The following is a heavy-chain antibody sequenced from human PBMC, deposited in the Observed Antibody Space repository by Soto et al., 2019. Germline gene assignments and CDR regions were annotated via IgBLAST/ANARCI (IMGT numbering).Heavy chain of an antibody. V-gene: IGHV4-39*02. CDR3: AGLVVVGPVCNV. Sequence: QLQLQESGPGLVKPSETLSLTCSVSGGSINYNSYHWGWIRQPPGQGLEWIGSIFYTGTTFYNPSLGRRVTLSVDTSKDSFSLQLTPVTAADTAVYFCAGLVVVGPVCNVWGPGNPVTVSS. J-gene: IGHJ4*02. CDR1: GGSINYNSYH. D-gene: IGHD3-16*01. CDR2: IFYTGTT.